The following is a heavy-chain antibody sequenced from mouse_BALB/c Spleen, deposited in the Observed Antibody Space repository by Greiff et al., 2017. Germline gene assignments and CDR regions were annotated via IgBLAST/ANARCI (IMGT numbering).Heavy chain of an antibody. D-gene: IGHD1-1*01. V-gene: IGHV3-2*02. CDR2: ISYSGST. CDR3: ARRYYGSSLYAMDY. Sequence: EVKLVESGPGLVKPSQSLSLTCTVTGYSITSDYAWNWIRQFPGNKLEWMGYISYSGSTSYNPSLKSRISITRDTSKNQFFLQLNSVTTEDTATYYCARRYYGSSLYAMDYWGQGTSVTVSS. CDR1: GYSITSDYA. J-gene: IGHJ4*01.